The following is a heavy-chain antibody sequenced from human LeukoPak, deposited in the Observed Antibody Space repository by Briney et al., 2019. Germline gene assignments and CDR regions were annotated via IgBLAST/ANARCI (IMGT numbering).Heavy chain of an antibody. D-gene: IGHD2/OR15-2a*01. CDR2: TNPKSGGT. Sequence: GASVKVSCKASGYTFTGHYIHWVRQAPGQGLEWMGWTNPKSGGTNYAQKFQGRVTMSRDTSIRTAYMELRRLMSDDTAVYYCGLAIGEYFDYWGQGTLVTVSS. V-gene: IGHV1-2*02. CDR1: GYTFTGHY. J-gene: IGHJ4*02. CDR3: GLAIGEYFDY.